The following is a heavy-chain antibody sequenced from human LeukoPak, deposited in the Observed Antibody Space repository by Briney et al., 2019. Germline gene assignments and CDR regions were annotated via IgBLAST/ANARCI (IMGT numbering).Heavy chain of an antibody. D-gene: IGHD2-15*01. CDR1: GFTFDDSV. V-gene: IGHV3-20*04. Sequence: GGSLRLSCAASGFTFDDSVMSWVRQAPGKGLEWVSGINWNGGSIGYADSVKGRFTISRDNAKNSLYLQMNSLRAEDTAVYYCASSGYCSGGSCYEADYWGQGTLVTVSS. CDR2: INWNGGSI. CDR3: ASSGYCSGGSCYEADY. J-gene: IGHJ4*02.